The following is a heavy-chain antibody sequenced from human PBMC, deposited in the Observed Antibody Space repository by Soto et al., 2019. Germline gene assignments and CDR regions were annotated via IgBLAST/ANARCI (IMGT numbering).Heavy chain of an antibody. CDR3: ASEDCRNTNCLKGFDY. J-gene: IGHJ4*02. CDR1: GYTFTGYY. CDR2: INPESGNP. D-gene: IGHD2-15*01. V-gene: IGHV1-2*02. Sequence: ASVKVSCKASGYTFTGYYMHWVRQAPGQGFEWVGGINPESGNPKYVPKFQGRVTVTRDTSTSTAYMELNRLTSDDTAVYYCASEDCRNTNCLKGFDYWGQGTLVTVSS.